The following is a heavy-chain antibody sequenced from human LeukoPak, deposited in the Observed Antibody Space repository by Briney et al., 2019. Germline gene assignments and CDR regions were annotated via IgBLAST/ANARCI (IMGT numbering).Heavy chain of an antibody. Sequence: GGSLRLSCAASGFTFCSYAMLWVRQAPGKGLEWVAVISYDRSKKYYADSVEGRFTISRDNSKNTLYLQMNSLRAEDTAVYYCARDGGETYSDYYGMDVWGKGTTVTVSS. CDR2: ISYDRSKK. CDR3: ARDGGETYSDYYGMDV. J-gene: IGHJ6*04. V-gene: IGHV3-30*04. CDR1: GFTFCSYA. D-gene: IGHD2-21*01.